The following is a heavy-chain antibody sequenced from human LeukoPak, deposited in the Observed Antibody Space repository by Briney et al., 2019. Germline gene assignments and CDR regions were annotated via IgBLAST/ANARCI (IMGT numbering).Heavy chain of an antibody. CDR3: AREIMAAFDI. D-gene: IGHD5-24*01. J-gene: IGHJ3*02. CDR1: GSSISGGAYS. Sequence: SQTLSLTCAVSGSSISGGAYSWGWIRQSPGKGLEWIGYIYHSGSTYYNPSLQSRVTISLDRSKNQFSLKLSSVTAADTAVYYCAREIMAAFDIWGQGTMVTVSS. V-gene: IGHV4-30-2*06. CDR2: IYHSGST.